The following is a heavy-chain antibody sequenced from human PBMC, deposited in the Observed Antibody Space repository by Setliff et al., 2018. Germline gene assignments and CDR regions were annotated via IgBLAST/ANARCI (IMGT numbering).Heavy chain of an antibody. CDR1: GFTFSNYA. Sequence: GESLKISCAASGFTFSNYAMSWVRQAPGKGLEWVSAISGSGDRTYYADSVKGRFTISRDNSKNTLYLQMNSLRAEDTAVYYCAKWTGTYIDYWGQGTLVTVSS. D-gene: IGHD1-7*01. CDR3: AKWTGTYIDY. V-gene: IGHV3-23*01. J-gene: IGHJ4*02. CDR2: ISGSGDRT.